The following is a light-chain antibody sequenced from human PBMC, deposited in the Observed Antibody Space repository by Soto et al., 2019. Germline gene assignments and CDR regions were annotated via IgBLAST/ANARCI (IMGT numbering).Light chain of an antibody. CDR2: GAS. CDR1: QSVYSS. Sequence: ETVMTQSPATLSLSPGERATLSFMASQSVYSSLAWYQQKPGQTPRLLFNGASTRATGIPARFTGSGSGTEFILTISSLQSEDFAVYYCQQYDIWPPTFGQGTKVDIK. CDR3: QQYDIWPPT. J-gene: IGKJ1*01. V-gene: IGKV3-15*01.